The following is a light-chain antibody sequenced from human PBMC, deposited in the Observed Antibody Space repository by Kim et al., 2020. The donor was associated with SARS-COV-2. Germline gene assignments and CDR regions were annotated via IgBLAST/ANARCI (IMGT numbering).Light chain of an antibody. CDR2: YDS. J-gene: IGLJ3*02. CDR1: YIGSRS. Sequence: AQGKAARISIGGNYIGSRSVHGYQKKQGQAHVLVIYYDSDRHSGIHERLSGSSSENTATLTISRVEAEAEADYYCQVWDSSSDHRVFGGGTQLTVL. V-gene: IGLV3-21*04. CDR3: QVWDSSSDHRV.